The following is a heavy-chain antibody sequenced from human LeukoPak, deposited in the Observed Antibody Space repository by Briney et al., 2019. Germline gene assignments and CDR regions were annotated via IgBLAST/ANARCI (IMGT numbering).Heavy chain of an antibody. J-gene: IGHJ4*02. CDR1: GYTFIGYY. V-gene: IGHV1-2*07. Sequence: GASVKVSCKASGYTFIGYYMHWVRQAPGQGLEWMGWINPNSGGTNYAHEFQGRVTTTRDTSISTAYMELRRLRSDDTAVYFCTNTLVGATDKSFDYWGQGTLVTVSS. D-gene: IGHD1-26*01. CDR3: TNTLVGATDKSFDY. CDR2: INPNSGGT.